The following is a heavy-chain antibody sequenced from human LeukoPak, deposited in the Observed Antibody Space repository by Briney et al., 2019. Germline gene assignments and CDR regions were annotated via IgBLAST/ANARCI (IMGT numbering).Heavy chain of an antibody. J-gene: IGHJ5*02. Sequence: PGGSLRLSCAAPGFTFSSYSMNWVRQAPGKGLEWVSSISSSSSYIYYADSVKGRFTISRDNAKTSLYLQMNSLRAEDTAVYYCACTPYGQQLAWFDPWGQGTLVTVSS. CDR2: ISSSSSYI. D-gene: IGHD6-13*01. V-gene: IGHV3-21*01. CDR3: ACTPYGQQLAWFDP. CDR1: GFTFSSYS.